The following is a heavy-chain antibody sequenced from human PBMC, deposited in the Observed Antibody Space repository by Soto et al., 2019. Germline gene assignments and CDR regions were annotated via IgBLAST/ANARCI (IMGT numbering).Heavy chain of an antibody. CDR1: GGSISSGGYY. V-gene: IGHV4-31*03. Sequence: LSLTCTVSGGSISSGGYYWSWVRQHPGKGLEWIGYIYYSGSTYYNPSLKSRVTISVDTSKNQFSLKLSSVTAADTAVYYCARGSSITIFGVVIYYYYYMDVWGKGTTVTVSS. D-gene: IGHD3-3*01. CDR2: IYYSGST. CDR3: ARGSSITIFGVVIYYYYYMDV. J-gene: IGHJ6*03.